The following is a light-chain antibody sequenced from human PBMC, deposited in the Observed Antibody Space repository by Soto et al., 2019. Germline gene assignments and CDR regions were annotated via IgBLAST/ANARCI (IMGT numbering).Light chain of an antibody. CDR1: QSVSSN. CDR3: QQYNNWPPWT. J-gene: IGKJ1*01. Sequence: EIVMTQSPATLSVSPGERATLSCRASQSVSSNLAWYQQKPGQAPRLLIYGASTRATGIPARFSGRGSGTEFTLTISSLQSEDFALYYCQQYNNWPPWTFGQGTKVEI. CDR2: GAS. V-gene: IGKV3-15*01.